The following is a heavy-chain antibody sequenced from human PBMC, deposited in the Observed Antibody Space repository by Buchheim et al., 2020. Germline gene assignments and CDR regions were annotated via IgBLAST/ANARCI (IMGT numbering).Heavy chain of an antibody. CDR2: IYYSGST. CDR3: ARAIGGGNWFDP. CDR1: GDSISGSY. Sequence: QVQLQESGPGLVKPSETLSLTCTVSGDSISGSYWSWIRQPPGQGLEWIGDIYYSGSTNYNPSLKSRVTISVDTSKNQFSLNLRYVAAATAAVYYCARAIGGGNWFDPWGQGTL. J-gene: IGHJ5*02. D-gene: IGHD2-15*01. V-gene: IGHV4-59*01.